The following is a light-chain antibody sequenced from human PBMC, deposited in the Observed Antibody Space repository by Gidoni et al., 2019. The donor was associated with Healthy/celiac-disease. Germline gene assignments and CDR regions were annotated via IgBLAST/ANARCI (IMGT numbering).Light chain of an antibody. CDR2: GAS. V-gene: IGKV3-20*01. CDR3: QQYGSSPWT. CDR1: QSVSSNY. J-gene: IGKJ1*01. Sequence: EIVLTQSPGTLSLSPGERATLSRRASQSVSSNYLAWYQQKPGLAPRLLIYGASSRATGIPDRFSGSGSGTDFTLLISRLEPEDFAVYYCQQYGSSPWTFGQGTKVEIK.